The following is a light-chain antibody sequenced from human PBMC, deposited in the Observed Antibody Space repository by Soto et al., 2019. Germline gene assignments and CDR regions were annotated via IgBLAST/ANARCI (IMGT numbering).Light chain of an antibody. CDR2: VVS. Sequence: QSALTQPASVSGSPGQSITISCTGTSSDVGGYNYVSWYQQHPGKAPKLMIYVVSNRPSGVSYRFSGSKSGNTASLTISGLQAEDEADYYCSSFRTSTTPNYVFGSGTKVTVL. CDR3: SSFRTSTTPNYV. CDR1: SSDVGGYNY. J-gene: IGLJ1*01. V-gene: IGLV2-14*01.